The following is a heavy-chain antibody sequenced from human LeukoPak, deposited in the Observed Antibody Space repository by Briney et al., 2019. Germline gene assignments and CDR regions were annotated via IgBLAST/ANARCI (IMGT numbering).Heavy chain of an antibody. CDR1: GFTFSSFG. CDR3: ARGRYSSSSAYFDY. J-gene: IGHJ4*02. Sequence: GGSLRLSCAASGFTFSSFGMSWVRRAPGKGLEWISTISGGGGTIYYADSVRGRFAISRDNSMDTLSLQMNSLGAEDTALYYCARGRYSSSSAYFDYWGRGALVPVSS. D-gene: IGHD6-6*01. CDR2: ISGGGGTI. V-gene: IGHV3-23*01.